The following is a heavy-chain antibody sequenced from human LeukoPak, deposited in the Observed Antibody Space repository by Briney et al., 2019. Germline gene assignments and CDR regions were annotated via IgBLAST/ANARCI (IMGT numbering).Heavy chain of an antibody. J-gene: IGHJ3*02. D-gene: IGHD1-1*01. CDR3: ARDLGGIKFWNDAARGAFDI. Sequence: GGSLRLSCAASGFTFSSYSMNWVRQAPGKGLEWVSYISSSSSTIYYADSVKGRFTISRDNAKNSLYLQMNSLRAEDTAVYYCARDLGGIKFWNDAARGAFDIWGQGTMVTVSS. V-gene: IGHV3-48*01. CDR2: ISSSSSTI. CDR1: GFTFSSYS.